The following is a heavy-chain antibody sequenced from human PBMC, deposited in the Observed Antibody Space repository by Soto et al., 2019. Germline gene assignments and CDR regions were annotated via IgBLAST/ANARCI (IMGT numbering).Heavy chain of an antibody. CDR3: ARSIAVPSGHIDH. CDR1: GGSMSGYY. CDR2: VYYTGST. Sequence: QVQLQESGPGLVKPSETLSLTCRVSGGSMSGYYWSWVRLAHGKGLEWIGYVYYTGSTNYNPSLQSRVSISVDTSNKHFSLILSLVTAADTAVYFCARSIAVPSGHIDHWGQGILVTISS. J-gene: IGHJ4*02. V-gene: IGHV4-59*01. D-gene: IGHD6-6*01.